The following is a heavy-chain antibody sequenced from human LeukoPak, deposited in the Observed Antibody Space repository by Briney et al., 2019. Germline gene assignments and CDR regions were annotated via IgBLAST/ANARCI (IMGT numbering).Heavy chain of an antibody. V-gene: IGHV4-59*01. J-gene: IGHJ3*02. CDR1: GGSISSYY. CDR2: IYYSGST. Sequence: PSETLSLTCTVSGGSISSYYWSWIRQPPGRGLEWIGYIYYSGSTNYNPSLKSRFTISVAPSKNQFSLTLSSVTAADTAVYYCARQGGSFAFDIWGQGTMVTVSS. D-gene: IGHD1-26*01. CDR3: ARQGGSFAFDI.